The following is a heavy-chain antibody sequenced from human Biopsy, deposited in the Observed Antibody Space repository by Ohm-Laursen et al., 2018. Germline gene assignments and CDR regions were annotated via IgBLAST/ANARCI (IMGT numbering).Heavy chain of an antibody. V-gene: IGHV3-11*01. Sequence: SLRLSCAASGFPFTGFSMSWVRQAPGKGLEWISYITVSGASVYYTDSVKGRFTISRDNAKNSLYLQMNSLRAEDTAVYFCAISNPASNYKWNDQDEPLDFWGQGTMVTVSS. CDR1: GFPFTGFS. J-gene: IGHJ3*01. CDR3: AISNPASNYKWNDQDEPLDF. D-gene: IGHD1-20*01. CDR2: ITVSGASV.